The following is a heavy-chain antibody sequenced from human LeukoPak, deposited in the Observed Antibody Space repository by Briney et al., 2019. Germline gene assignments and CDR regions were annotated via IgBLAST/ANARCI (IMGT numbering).Heavy chain of an antibody. CDR3: ARCLGFLIGSTWYPDAFDI. CDR1: GGSISSYF. Sequence: PSETLSLTCTVSGGSISSYFWGWIRQPPGKGLEWIGVYHVGTTDNNPSLKSRVTISVDTSKNQMSLKLSSVTAADTAVYYCARCLGFLIGSTWYPDAFDIWGQGTMVTVSS. CDR2: VYHVGTT. D-gene: IGHD6-13*01. J-gene: IGHJ3*02. V-gene: IGHV4-59*08.